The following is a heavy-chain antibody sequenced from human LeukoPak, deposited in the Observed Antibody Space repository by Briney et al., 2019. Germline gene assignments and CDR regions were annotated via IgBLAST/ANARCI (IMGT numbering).Heavy chain of an antibody. CDR3: ARKVAATTGFDF. Sequence: GGSLRLSCAASGFTFSAYGINWVRQAPGKGLEWVSYISGSSSAIYYADSVKGRFTISRDNAKNSLYLQMNSLRDEDTAVYYCARKVAATTGFDFWGQGTLVTVSS. J-gene: IGHJ4*02. CDR1: GFTFSAYG. V-gene: IGHV3-48*02. D-gene: IGHD6-19*01. CDR2: ISGSSSAI.